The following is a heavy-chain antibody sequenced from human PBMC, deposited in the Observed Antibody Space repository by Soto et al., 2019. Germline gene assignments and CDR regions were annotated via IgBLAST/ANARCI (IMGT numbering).Heavy chain of an antibody. CDR1: GFTFSSYG. D-gene: IGHD6-13*01. CDR2: ISYDGSNK. Sequence: GGSLRLSCAASGFTFSSYGMHWVRQAPGKGLEWVAVISYDGSNKYYADSVKGRFTISRDNSKNTLYLQMKSLRAEDRAEYYCAKDSFFNVAEAGSGDFQHWGQGTLVKVSS. CDR3: AKDSFFNVAEAGSGDFQH. V-gene: IGHV3-30*18. J-gene: IGHJ1*01.